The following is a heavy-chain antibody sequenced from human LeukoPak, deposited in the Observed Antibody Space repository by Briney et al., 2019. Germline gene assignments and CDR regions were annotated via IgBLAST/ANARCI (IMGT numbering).Heavy chain of an antibody. V-gene: IGHV3-30-3*01. D-gene: IGHD3-22*01. J-gene: IGHJ4*02. CDR3: ARELYYDSSGRLAYYFDY. CDR1: GFTSSSYT. Sequence: PGRSLRLPRAASGFTSSSYTIHWVRQAPGKGLEWVAVISYDGSNKYYADSVKGRFTISRDNSKNTLYLQMNSLRAEDTAVYYCARELYYDSSGRLAYYFDYWGQGTLVTVSS. CDR2: ISYDGSNK.